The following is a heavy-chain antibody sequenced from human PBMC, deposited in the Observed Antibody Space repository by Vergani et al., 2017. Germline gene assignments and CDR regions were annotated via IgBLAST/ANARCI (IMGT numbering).Heavy chain of an antibody. V-gene: IGHV4-39*01. CDR1: GVSIGSNSYY. J-gene: IGHJ1*01. Sequence: LQLQESGPGLVKPSETLSLTCTVSGVSIGSNSYYWGWIRQPPGKGLEWIGTIYYTGTTYYNEAHKSRLTISVDTSKNQFSLNLTSVTAADTTVYYCTRHGRSGWAGYFQHWGQGTLVTASS. CDR3: TRHGRSGWAGYFQH. D-gene: IGHD6-19*01. CDR2: IYYTGTT.